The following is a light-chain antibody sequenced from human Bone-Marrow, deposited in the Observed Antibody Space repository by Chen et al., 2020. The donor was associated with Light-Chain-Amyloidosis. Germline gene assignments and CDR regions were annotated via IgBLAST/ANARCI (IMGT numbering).Light chain of an antibody. CDR3: QSADSSGTYEVI. Sequence: SYELTPPPSVSVSPGQTARSTCSGDDLLTKYDYWYQQKPGQAPVLVIHRDTERPSGISERFSGSSSGTTATLTISGVQAEDEADYHCQSADSSGTYEVIFGGGTKLTVL. J-gene: IGLJ2*01. CDR2: RDT. V-gene: IGLV3-25*03. CDR1: DLLTKY.